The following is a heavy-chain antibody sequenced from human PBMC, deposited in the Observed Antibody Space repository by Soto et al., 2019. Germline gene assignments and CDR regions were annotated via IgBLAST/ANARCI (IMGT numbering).Heavy chain of an antibody. CDR3: AASTFGDYYGMDV. CDR1: GSYISGPL. J-gene: IGHJ6*02. CDR2: LYLGGTT. D-gene: IGHD3-3*01. Sequence: SETLSLTCAVSGSYISGPLWNWIRQGAGKGLEWIGRLYLGGTTDYNPSLVSRVTMSADTSKNQVSLKLTSVTAADSAIYYCAASTFGDYYGMDVWGQGASVTVSS. V-gene: IGHV4-4*07.